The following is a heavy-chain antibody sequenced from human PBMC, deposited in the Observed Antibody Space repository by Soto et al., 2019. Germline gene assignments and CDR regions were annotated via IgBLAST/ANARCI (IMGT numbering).Heavy chain of an antibody. V-gene: IGHV3-23*01. J-gene: IGHJ4*02. Sequence: GGSLRLSCAASGFTFSSYAMSWVRQAPEKGLGWVSALSGSGGSTYYADSVKGRFTFSRDNSKNTLYLQMNSLRAEDTAVYYCAKALGYCSGGSCYSQFDYWGQGTLVTVSS. D-gene: IGHD2-15*01. CDR1: GFTFSSYA. CDR2: LSGSGGST. CDR3: AKALGYCSGGSCYSQFDY.